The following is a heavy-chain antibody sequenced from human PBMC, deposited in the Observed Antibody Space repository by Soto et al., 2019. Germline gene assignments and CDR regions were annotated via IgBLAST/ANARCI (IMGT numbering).Heavy chain of an antibody. CDR3: ARDQVGGTQIGY. CDR1: GYTFTSFP. Sequence: QVQLGQSGAEVKEPGASVKVSCKASGYTFTSFPITWVRQAPGQGLEWMGWISTYNGHPNYAQNFQGRDTMTTDTSASTTYMERRSLRSDDTAVYYCARDQVGGTQIGYWGQGTLVTVSS. J-gene: IGHJ4*02. CDR2: ISTYNGHP. D-gene: IGHD6-19*01. V-gene: IGHV1-18*01.